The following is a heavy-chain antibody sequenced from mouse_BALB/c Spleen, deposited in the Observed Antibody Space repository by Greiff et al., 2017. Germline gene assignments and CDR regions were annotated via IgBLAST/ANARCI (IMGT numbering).Heavy chain of an antibody. V-gene: IGHV1S56*01. CDR2: IYPGNVNT. J-gene: IGHJ2*01. Sequence: VQRVESGPELVKPGASVRISCKASGYTFTSYYIHWVKQRPGQGLEWIGWIYPGNVNTKYNEKFKGKATLTADKSSSTAYMQLSSLTSEDSAVYFCAREGAYYRYDDYFDYWGQGTTLTVSS. CDR3: AREGAYYRYDDYFDY. D-gene: IGHD2-14*01. CDR1: GYTFTSYY.